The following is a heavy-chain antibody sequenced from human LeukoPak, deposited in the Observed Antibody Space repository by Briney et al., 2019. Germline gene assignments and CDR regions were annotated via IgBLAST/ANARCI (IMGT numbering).Heavy chain of an antibody. J-gene: IGHJ4*02. CDR3: AKDSIVVVTAFYFDY. CDR1: GFTFSSYA. V-gene: IGHV3-23*01. CDR2: ISGSGGST. Sequence: GGSLRLSCAASGFTFSSYAMSWVRQAPGKGLEWVSAISGSGGSTYYADSVKGRFTISRDNSKNMLYLQMNSLRAEDTAVYYCAKDSIVVVTAFYFDYWGQGTLVTVSS. D-gene: IGHD2-21*02.